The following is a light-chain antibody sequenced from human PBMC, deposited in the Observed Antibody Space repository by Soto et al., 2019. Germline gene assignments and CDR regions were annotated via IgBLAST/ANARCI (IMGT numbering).Light chain of an antibody. CDR3: QQRTHWPPT. CDR2: DTS. CDR1: QSVSAY. V-gene: IGKV3-11*01. J-gene: IGKJ3*01. Sequence: EIVLTQSPATLSLSPGERATLSCRASQSVSAYLAWYQQKPGQAPRLLIYDTSNRATGIPARFSGSGSGTDFPLTISSLEPEDFAVYYCQQRTHWPPTFGPGTQVEIK.